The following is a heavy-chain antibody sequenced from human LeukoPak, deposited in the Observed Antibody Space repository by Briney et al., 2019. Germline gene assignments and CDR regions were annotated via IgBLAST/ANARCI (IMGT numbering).Heavy chain of an antibody. V-gene: IGHV4-59*01. CDR2: IYYSGTT. Sequence: PSETLSLTCTVSGGSISSYYWNWIRQPPGKGLQWIGYIYYSGTTNYNPPLKTRVTISVDTSKNQFSLKLSSVTAADTAVYYCARESTAGWFDPWGQGTLVTVSA. CDR1: GGSISSYY. J-gene: IGHJ5*02. CDR3: ARESTAGWFDP.